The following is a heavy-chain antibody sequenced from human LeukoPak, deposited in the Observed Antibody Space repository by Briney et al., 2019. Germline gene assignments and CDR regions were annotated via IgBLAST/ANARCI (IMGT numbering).Heavy chain of an antibody. Sequence: SETLSLTCTVSSGSISTSNYYWGWVRQPPVKALEWIGNIFYSGSTYYSPSLKSRVTISLDTSKNQFSLKLSSVTAADTAVYYCAREGLTFGGVIVIGAFDIWGQGTMVTVSS. V-gene: IGHV4-39*07. CDR2: IFYSGST. D-gene: IGHD3-16*02. CDR3: AREGLTFGGVIVIGAFDI. CDR1: SGSISTSNYY. J-gene: IGHJ3*02.